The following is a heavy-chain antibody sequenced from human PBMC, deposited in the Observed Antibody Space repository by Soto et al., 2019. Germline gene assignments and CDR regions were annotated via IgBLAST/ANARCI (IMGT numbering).Heavy chain of an antibody. CDR2: IYHSGST. J-gene: IGHJ4*02. CDR1: GGSISSSNW. CDR3: ARSGLGASDFDY. Sequence: PSETLSLTCAVSGGSISSSNWWSWVRQPPGKGLEWIGEIYHSGSTNYNPSLKSRVTISVDKSKNQFSLKLNSVTAADTAVYYCARSGLGASDFDYWGQGTLVTVSS. D-gene: IGHD1-26*01. V-gene: IGHV4-4*02.